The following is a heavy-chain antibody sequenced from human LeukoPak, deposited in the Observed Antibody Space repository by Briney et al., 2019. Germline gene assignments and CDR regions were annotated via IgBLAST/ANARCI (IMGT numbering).Heavy chain of an antibody. Sequence: GASVKVSCKASGYTFTGYYMHWVRQAPGQGLEWMGGINPNSGGTNYAQKFQGRVTMTRDTSISTAYMELSRLRSDDTAVYYCARGAYQLPFNNWFDPWGQGTLVTVSS. CDR2: INPNSGGT. V-gene: IGHV1-2*02. J-gene: IGHJ5*02. CDR1: GYTFTGYY. D-gene: IGHD2-2*01. CDR3: ARGAYQLPFNNWFDP.